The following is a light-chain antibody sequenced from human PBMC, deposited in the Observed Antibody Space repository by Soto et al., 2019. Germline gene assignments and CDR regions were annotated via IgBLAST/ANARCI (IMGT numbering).Light chain of an antibody. J-gene: IGKJ4*01. V-gene: IGKV3-11*01. CDR3: QQRSNWPLT. CDR2: DAS. Sequence: EIVLTQSPATLSLSPGERATLSCRASQSVSSYLAWYQQKPGQAPRLLIYDASNSTTGIPARFSGSGYGTDFTLTISSLEPEDFAIYYCQQRSNWPLTFGGGTKVAIK. CDR1: QSVSSY.